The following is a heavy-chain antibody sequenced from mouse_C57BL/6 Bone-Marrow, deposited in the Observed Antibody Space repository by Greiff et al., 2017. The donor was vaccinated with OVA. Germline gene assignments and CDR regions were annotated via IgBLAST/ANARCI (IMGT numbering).Heavy chain of an antibody. Sequence: EVKLMESGGGLVKPGGSLKLSCAASGFTFSDYGMHWVRQAPEKGLEWVAYISSGSSTIYYADTVKGRFTISRDNAKNTLFLQMTSLRSEDTAMYYCAMLVLAMDYWGQGTSVTVSS. CDR3: AMLVLAMDY. V-gene: IGHV5-17*01. CDR1: GFTFSDYG. CDR2: ISSGSSTI. J-gene: IGHJ4*01.